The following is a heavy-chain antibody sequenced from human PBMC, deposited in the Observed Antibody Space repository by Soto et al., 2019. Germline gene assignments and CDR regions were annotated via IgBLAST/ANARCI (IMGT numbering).Heavy chain of an antibody. CDR3: ASWRYVYSFVY. D-gene: IGHD5-18*01. Sequence: SETLCLTCTVSGGSISSYYWSWIRQPPGKGLEWIGYIYYSGSTNYNPSLKSRVTISVDTSKNQFSLKLSSVTAADTAVYYCASWRYVYSFVYWGQGTLVTVSS. CDR2: IYYSGST. J-gene: IGHJ4*02. CDR1: GGSISSYY. V-gene: IGHV4-59*01.